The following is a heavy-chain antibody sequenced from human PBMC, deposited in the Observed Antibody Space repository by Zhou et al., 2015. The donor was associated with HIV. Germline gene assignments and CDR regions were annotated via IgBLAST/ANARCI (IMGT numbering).Heavy chain of an antibody. Sequence: QVQLVQSGAEVKKPGSSVKVSCKASGGTFSSYAISWVRQAPGQGLEWMGGIIPIFGTANYAQKFQGRVTITADESTSTAYMELSSLRSEDTAVYYCARGRRDGYNPAPNAFDIWGQGTMVTVSS. CDR2: IIPIFGTA. V-gene: IGHV1-69*12. D-gene: IGHD5-24*01. CDR1: GGTFSSYA. CDR3: ARGRRDGYNPAPNAFDI. J-gene: IGHJ3*02.